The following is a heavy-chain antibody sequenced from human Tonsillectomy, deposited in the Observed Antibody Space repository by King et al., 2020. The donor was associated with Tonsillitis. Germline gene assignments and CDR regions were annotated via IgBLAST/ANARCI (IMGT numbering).Heavy chain of an antibody. D-gene: IGHD5-24*01. CDR1: GFIVSSKY. Sequence: VQLVESGGRLIQPGGSLRLSCAASGFIVSSKYMSWVRQAPGKGLEWVSVIYSVGKTYYADSVKGRFTIARDNSKNTLYLQMNSLRGEDTAVYYWARGPPREDEKMAAAFDIWGQGTMVTVSS. CDR3: ARGPPREDEKMAAAFDI. J-gene: IGHJ3*02. CDR2: IYSVGKT. V-gene: IGHV3-53*01.